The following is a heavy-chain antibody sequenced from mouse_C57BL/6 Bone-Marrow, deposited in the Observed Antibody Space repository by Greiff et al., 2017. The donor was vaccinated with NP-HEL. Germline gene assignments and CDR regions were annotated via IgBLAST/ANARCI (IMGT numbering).Heavy chain of an antibody. D-gene: IGHD3-2*02. V-gene: IGHV1-19*01. J-gene: IGHJ4*01. Sequence: EVQLQQSGPVLVKPGASVKMSCKASGYTFTDYYMNWVKQSHGKSLEWIGVINPYNGGTSYNQKFKGKATLTVDKSSSTAYMELNSLTSEDSAVYYCARRQLRPYAMDYWGQGTSVTVSS. CDR2: INPYNGGT. CDR3: ARRQLRPYAMDY. CDR1: GYTFTDYY.